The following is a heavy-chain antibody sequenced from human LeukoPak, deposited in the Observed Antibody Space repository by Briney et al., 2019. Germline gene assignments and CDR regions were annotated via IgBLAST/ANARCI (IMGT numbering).Heavy chain of an antibody. CDR2: IYYSGST. D-gene: IGHD3-22*01. CDR1: GGSISSYY. CDR3: AGGSGYSSIDY. J-gene: IGHJ4*02. Sequence: LETLSLTCTVSGGSISSYYWSWIRQPPGKGLEWIGYIYYSGSTNYNPSLKSRVTISVDTSKNQFSLKLSSVTAADTAVYYCAGGSGYSSIDYWGQGTLVTVSS. V-gene: IGHV4-59*01.